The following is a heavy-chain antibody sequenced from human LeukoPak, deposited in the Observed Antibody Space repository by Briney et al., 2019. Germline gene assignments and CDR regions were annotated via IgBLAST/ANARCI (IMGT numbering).Heavy chain of an antibody. V-gene: IGHV4-61*01. CDR2: IYYSGST. J-gene: IGHJ3*02. D-gene: IGHD1-14*01. CDR3: AGEKYGAPPEI. CDR1: GGSVSSGSYY. Sequence: SETLSLTCTVSGGSVSSGSYYWSWIRQPPGKGLEYIGYIYYSGSTNYNPSLKSRVTMLVDTSKNQFSLKLRYVTAADTAVYYCAGEKYGAPPEIWGQGTTVTVSS.